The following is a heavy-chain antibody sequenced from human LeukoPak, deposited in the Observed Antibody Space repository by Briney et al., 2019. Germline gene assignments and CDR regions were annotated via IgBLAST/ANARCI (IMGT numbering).Heavy chain of an antibody. J-gene: IGHJ5*01. CDR3: ARQAPYSSGWYVF. CDR1: GGSFSGYY. V-gene: IGHV4-34*01. D-gene: IGHD6-19*01. CDR2: INHSGST. Sequence: SETLSLTCAVYGGSFSGYYWSWIRQPPGKGLEWIGEINHSGSTNYNPSLKSRVTISVDTSKNQFSLKLSSVTAADTAVYYCARQAPYSSGWYVFWGQGTPVTVSS.